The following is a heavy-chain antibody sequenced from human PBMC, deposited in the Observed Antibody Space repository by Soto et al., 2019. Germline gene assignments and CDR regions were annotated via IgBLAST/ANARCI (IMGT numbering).Heavy chain of an antibody. CDR1: GGAISSGDYY. J-gene: IGHJ4*02. Sequence: SETLSLTCTVSGGAISSGDYYWSWIRQPPGKGLEWIGYIYYSGSTSYNPSLKSRVSISIDTSKNQFSLKLNSVTAADTAVYFCARVRNWNHFDYWGRGSLVTVSS. D-gene: IGHD1-1*01. V-gene: IGHV4-30-4*01. CDR3: ARVRNWNHFDY. CDR2: IYYSGST.